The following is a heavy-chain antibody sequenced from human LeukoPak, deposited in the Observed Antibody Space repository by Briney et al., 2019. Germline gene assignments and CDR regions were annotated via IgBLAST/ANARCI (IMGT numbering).Heavy chain of an antibody. Sequence: ASVKVSCKASGYTLTSYEINWVRQAPGHGLEWMGWMNPDRANTGYAQKFQGRVTVTRKTSIRTAYMELSSLGTEGAAVDYYGGDYFGSGRGYYHMHVWGKGPRDTVSS. J-gene: IGHJ6*03. D-gene: IGHD3-10*01. CDR3: GGDYFGSGRGYYHMHV. CDR1: GYTLTSYE. CDR2: MNPDRANT. V-gene: IGHV1-8*01.